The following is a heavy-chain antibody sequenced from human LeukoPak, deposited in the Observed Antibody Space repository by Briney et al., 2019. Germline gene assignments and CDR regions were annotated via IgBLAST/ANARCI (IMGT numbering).Heavy chain of an antibody. V-gene: IGHV3-7*05. CDR2: IKLDGTEK. Sequence: GGSLRLSCAASGFTFSSYWMHWVRQAPGKGLEWVDNIKLDGTEKYYVDSVKGRFTISRDNAKNSLYLQMNSLRAEDTAVYYCASDRFYFGVWGQGTLVTVSS. CDR3: ASDRFYFGV. D-gene: IGHD3-16*01. J-gene: IGHJ4*02. CDR1: GFTFSSYW.